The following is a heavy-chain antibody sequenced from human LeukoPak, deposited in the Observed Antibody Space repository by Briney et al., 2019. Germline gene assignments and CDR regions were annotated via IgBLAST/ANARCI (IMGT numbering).Heavy chain of an antibody. Sequence: SETLSLTCTVSGDSISTYFCTWIRQPAGEGLEWIGRATSTGTIDYSPALRSRLTMSLDTSKNQFSLKLTSVTAADAAVYYCARDPLGLGNYYDYWGRGTLVTVSS. J-gene: IGHJ4*02. CDR1: GDSISTYF. V-gene: IGHV4-4*07. CDR3: ARDPLGLGNYYDY. D-gene: IGHD7-27*01. CDR2: ATSTGTI.